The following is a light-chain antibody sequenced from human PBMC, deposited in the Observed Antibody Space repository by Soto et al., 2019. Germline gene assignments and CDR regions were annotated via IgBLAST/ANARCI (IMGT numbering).Light chain of an antibody. Sequence: IVLTQSPGTLSLPPGERATLSCRASQSVDSNYLAWYQQRPGQAPRLLIHGASSRATGIPDRFSGSGSGTDFTLTISRLEPEDFAVYYCQHYDFVWYTFGQGTNLEIK. CDR3: QHYDFVWYT. CDR1: QSVDSNY. V-gene: IGKV3-20*01. CDR2: GAS. J-gene: IGKJ2*01.